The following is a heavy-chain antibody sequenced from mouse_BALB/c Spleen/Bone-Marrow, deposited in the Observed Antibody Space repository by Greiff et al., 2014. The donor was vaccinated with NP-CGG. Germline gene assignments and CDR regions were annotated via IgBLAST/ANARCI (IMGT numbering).Heavy chain of an antibody. CDR1: GFNIKDTY. CDR3: AIYFYFDY. J-gene: IGHJ2*01. D-gene: IGHD2-3*01. Sequence: VQLQQSGAELVKPGASVRLSCTASGFNIKDTYMHWVKQRPDLGLEWTGRIDPANGNAKHDPKFQGKAAITADTSSNTTYLQLSSLTSEDTAVYYCAIYFYFDYWGQGTTLTVSS. V-gene: IGHV14-3*02. CDR2: IDPANGNA.